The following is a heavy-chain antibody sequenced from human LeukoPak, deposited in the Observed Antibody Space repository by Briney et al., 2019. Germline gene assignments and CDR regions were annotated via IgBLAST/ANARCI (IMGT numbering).Heavy chain of an antibody. J-gene: IGHJ6*02. CDR3: ARDLRDFWSDYYYGMDV. V-gene: IGHV3-30-3*01. Sequence: PGGSLRLSCAASGFTFSSYAMHWVRQAPGKGLEWVAVISYDGSNKYYADSVKGRFTISRDNSKNTLYLQMNSLRAEDTAVYYCARDLRDFWSDYYYGMDVWGQGTTVTVSS. D-gene: IGHD3-3*01. CDR2: ISYDGSNK. CDR1: GFTFSSYA.